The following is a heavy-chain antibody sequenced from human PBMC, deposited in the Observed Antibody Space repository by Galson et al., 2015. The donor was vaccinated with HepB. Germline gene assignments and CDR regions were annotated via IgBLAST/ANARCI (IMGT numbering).Heavy chain of an antibody. Sequence: ETLSLTCAVSGGSISSSNWWSWVRQPPGKGLEWIGEIYHSGSTNYNPSLKSRVTISVDKSKNQFSLKLSSVTAADTAVYYCARGKGRSWNYEPPAFDIWGQGTWSPSLQ. CDR3: ARGKGRSWNYEPPAFDI. V-gene: IGHV4-4*02. J-gene: IGHJ3*02. CDR1: GGSISSSNW. D-gene: IGHD1-7*01. CDR2: IYHSGST.